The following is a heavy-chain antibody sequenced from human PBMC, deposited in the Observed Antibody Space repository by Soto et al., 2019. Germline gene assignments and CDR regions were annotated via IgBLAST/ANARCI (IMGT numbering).Heavy chain of an antibody. D-gene: IGHD2-2*02. Sequence: ASVKVSCKASGYTFTGYYMHWVRQAPGQGLEWMGWINPNSGGTNYAQKFQGWVTMTRDTSISTAYMELSRLRSDDTAVYYCASGGVLYPHTLDDRAQRTPVTVSA. J-gene: IGHJ4*02. CDR3: ASGGVLYPHTLDD. CDR1: GYTFTGYY. V-gene: IGHV1-2*04. CDR2: INPNSGGT.